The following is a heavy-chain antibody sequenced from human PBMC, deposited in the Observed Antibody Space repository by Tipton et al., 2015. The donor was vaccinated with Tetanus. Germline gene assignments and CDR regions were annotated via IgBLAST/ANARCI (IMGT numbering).Heavy chain of an antibody. CDR2: AYYSGTT. Sequence: TLSLTCAISGGSISGFYWGWIRQPPGKGLEWVGHAYYSGTTNYNPSLKTRVSISVDTSHDQFSLRLTSVSAADTAIYYCARFSYDSGGFDSYFDNWGRGTLVTVSS. CDR3: ARFSYDSGGFDSYFDN. V-gene: IGHV4-59*01. J-gene: IGHJ4*02. D-gene: IGHD2-15*01. CDR1: GGSISGFY.